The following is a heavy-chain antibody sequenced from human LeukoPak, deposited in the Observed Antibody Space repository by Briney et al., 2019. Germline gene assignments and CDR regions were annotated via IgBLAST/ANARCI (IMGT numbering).Heavy chain of an antibody. V-gene: IGHV3-23*01. J-gene: IGHJ4*02. CDR2: ISGSGGST. CDR1: GFTFSSYA. CDR3: AIREMYSSGWCLGY. D-gene: IGHD6-19*01. Sequence: GGSLRLSCAASGFTFSSYAMSWVRQAPGKGLEWVSAISGSGGSTYYADPVKGRFTISRDNSKNTLYLQMNSLRAEDTALYYCAIREMYSSGWCLGYWGQGTLVTVSS.